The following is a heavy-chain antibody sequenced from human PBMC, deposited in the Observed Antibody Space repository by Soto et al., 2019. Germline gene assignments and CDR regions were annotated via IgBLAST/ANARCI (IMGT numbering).Heavy chain of an antibody. V-gene: IGHV3-21*01. D-gene: IGHD3-3*01. Sequence: PGGSLRLSCAASGFTFSSYSMNWVRQAPGKGLEWVSSISSSSSYIYYADSVKGRFTISRDNAKNSLYLQMNSLRAEDTAVYYCASLDYDFWSGYYGPRYGMDVWGQGTTVTVS. J-gene: IGHJ6*02. CDR1: GFTFSSYS. CDR3: ASLDYDFWSGYYGPRYGMDV. CDR2: ISSSSSYI.